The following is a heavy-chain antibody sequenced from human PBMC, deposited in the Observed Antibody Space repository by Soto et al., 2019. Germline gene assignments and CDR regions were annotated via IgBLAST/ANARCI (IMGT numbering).Heavy chain of an antibody. Sequence: QLQLQESGSGLEKPSQTLSLTCAVSGGSISSGGYSWSWIRQPPGKGLEWIGYIYHSGSTYYNPSLKSRVTIAVDRSKNQFSLKLSSVTAADTAVYYCAREVVASTGGMDVWGQGTTVTVSS. V-gene: IGHV4-30-2*01. CDR1: GGSISSGGYS. J-gene: IGHJ6*02. D-gene: IGHD2-15*01. CDR3: AREVVASTGGMDV. CDR2: IYHSGST.